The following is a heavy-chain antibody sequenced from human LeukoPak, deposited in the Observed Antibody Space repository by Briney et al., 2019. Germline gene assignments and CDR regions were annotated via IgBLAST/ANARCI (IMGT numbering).Heavy chain of an antibody. J-gene: IGHJ4*02. CDR1: GFTFSDSY. Sequence: GGSLRLSCAASGFTFSDSYMSWVRQAPGKGLECVANINQDGSDKYYVDSVKGRFTISRDNTKNSLYLQMNSLRAEDTAVYYCVGGDYWGQGTLVTVSS. CDR2: INQDGSDK. CDR3: VGGDY. V-gene: IGHV3-7*01.